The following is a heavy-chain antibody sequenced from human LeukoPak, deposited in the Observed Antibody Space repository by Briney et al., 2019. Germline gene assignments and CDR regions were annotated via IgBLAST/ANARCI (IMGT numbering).Heavy chain of an antibody. CDR1: GYSFTSYW. Sequence: GGSLKISCKGSGYSFTSYWIGWVRQMPGKGLEWMGIIYPGDSDTRYSPSFQGQVTISADKSISTAYLQWSSLKASDTAMYYCAGARLGYCSSTSCYPGDFQHWGQGTLVTVSS. CDR3: AGARLGYCSSTSCYPGDFQH. V-gene: IGHV5-51*01. D-gene: IGHD2-2*01. J-gene: IGHJ1*01. CDR2: IYPGDSDT.